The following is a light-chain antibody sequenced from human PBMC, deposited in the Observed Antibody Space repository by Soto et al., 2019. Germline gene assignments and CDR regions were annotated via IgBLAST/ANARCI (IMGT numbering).Light chain of an antibody. CDR3: QQFNSYLYT. CDR1: QGISSA. Sequence: AIQLTQSPSSLSASVGDRVTITCRASQGISSALAWYQQKPGKAPKLMIYDASSLESGVPARFSGSRSGTDFTLTISSLQPEDFATYDCQQFNSYLYTFGQGTSWRSN. V-gene: IGKV1-13*02. J-gene: IGKJ2*01. CDR2: DAS.